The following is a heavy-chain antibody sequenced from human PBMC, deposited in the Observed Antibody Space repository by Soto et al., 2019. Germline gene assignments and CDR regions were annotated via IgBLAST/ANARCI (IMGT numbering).Heavy chain of an antibody. CDR3: ARHEYDSRGNRFDP. V-gene: IGHV4-39*01. J-gene: IGHJ5*02. D-gene: IGHD3-22*01. Sequence: QLQLQESGPGLVKPSETLSLTCTVSGGSISSSSYYWAWIRRPPGKGLEWIGSVSYDRSTYYNPSLKSRVTIFVDTSKNQFSLKLSSVTAADTAVYYCARHEYDSRGNRFDPWGQGTLVTVSS. CDR2: VSYDRST. CDR1: GGSISSSSYY.